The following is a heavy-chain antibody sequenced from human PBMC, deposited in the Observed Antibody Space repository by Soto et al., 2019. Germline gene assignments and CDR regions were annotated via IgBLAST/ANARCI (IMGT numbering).Heavy chain of an antibody. CDR3: ARRGSGSYYDY. CDR2: ISGSGGST. D-gene: IGHD1-26*01. CDR1: GFTFSSYA. J-gene: IGHJ4*02. V-gene: IGHV3-23*01. Sequence: EVQLLESGGGLVQPGGSLRLSCAASGFTFSSYAMRRVRQAPGKGLEWVSAISGSGGSTYYADSVKGRFTISRDNSKNTVYLQMNSLRGEDTAVYYCARRGSGSYYDYWGQGTLVTVSS.